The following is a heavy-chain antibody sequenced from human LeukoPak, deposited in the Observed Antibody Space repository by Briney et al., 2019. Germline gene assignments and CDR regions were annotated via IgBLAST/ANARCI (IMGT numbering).Heavy chain of an antibody. CDR2: IYYSGST. V-gene: IGHV4-59*01. CDR1: GGSISSYY. Sequence: SSETLSLTCTVSGGSISSYYWSWIRQPPGKGLEWIGYIYYSGSTNYNPSLKSRVTISVDTSKNQFSLKLSSVTAADTAVYYCARGGSSGWPGIDYWGQGTLVTVSS. D-gene: IGHD6-19*01. CDR3: ARGGSSGWPGIDY. J-gene: IGHJ4*02.